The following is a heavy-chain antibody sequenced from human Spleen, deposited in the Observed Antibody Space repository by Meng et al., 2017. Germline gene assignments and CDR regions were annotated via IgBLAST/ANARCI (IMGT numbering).Heavy chain of an antibody. D-gene: IGHD6-13*01. CDR1: GFTFSDYY. J-gene: IGHJ4*02. V-gene: IGHV3-73*01. Sequence: GESLKSSCAASGFTFSDYYMSWIRQAPGKGLEWVGRIRSKTNSYATEYAESVKGRFTISRDDSKNTAYLQMNSLKTEDTAVYYCTRLGIAAAGGDYWGQGTLVTVSS. CDR2: IRSKTNSYAT. CDR3: TRLGIAAAGGDY.